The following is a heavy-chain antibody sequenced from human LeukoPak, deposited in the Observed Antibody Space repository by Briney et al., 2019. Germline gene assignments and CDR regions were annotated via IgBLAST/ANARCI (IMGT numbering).Heavy chain of an antibody. D-gene: IGHD2-2*02. Sequence: ASVKVSCKASGYTFTSYGISWVRQAPGQGLEWMGWINPNSGGTNYAQKFQGWVTMTRDTSISTAYMELSRLRSDDTAVYYCARASLYCSSTSCYTNYWGQGTLVIVSS. CDR2: INPNSGGT. CDR3: ARASLYCSSTSCYTNY. V-gene: IGHV1-2*04. CDR1: GYTFTSYG. J-gene: IGHJ4*02.